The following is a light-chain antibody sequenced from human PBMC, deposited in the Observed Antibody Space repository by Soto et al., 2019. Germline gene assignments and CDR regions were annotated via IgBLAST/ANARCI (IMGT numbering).Light chain of an antibody. V-gene: IGKV3-15*01. CDR2: GAS. J-gene: IGKJ1*01. CDR3: QQYHNWPTWT. Sequence: EIVMTQSPATLSVSPGERATLSCRASQSVGSSLGWYQQKPGQAPRLLIHGASTRATGVPARFSGSGSGTDFTLTISSLQSEDLAVYYCQQYHNWPTWTFGQGTKV. CDR1: QSVGSS.